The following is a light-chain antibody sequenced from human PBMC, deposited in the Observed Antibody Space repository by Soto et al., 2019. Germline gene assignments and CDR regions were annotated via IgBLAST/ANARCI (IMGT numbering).Light chain of an antibody. CDR3: SSYTDSSNYL. CDR1: SSDIGHYDY. J-gene: IGLJ1*01. V-gene: IGLV2-14*03. CDR2: HGI. Sequence: QSVLTKHASVAGSPAQSSPISCTRTSSDIGHYDYAPWYQQHPGKDPKLTIYHGIHRPAGVSNRFSGSRXANTACLTISGLQAEEEADYYCSSYTDSSNYLFGTGTNVTVL.